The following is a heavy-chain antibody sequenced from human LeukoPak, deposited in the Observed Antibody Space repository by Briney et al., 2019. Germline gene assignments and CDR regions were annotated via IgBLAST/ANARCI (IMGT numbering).Heavy chain of an antibody. J-gene: IGHJ4*02. D-gene: IGHD3-10*01. V-gene: IGHV4-4*07. CDR1: GGXISSYY. CDR2: IYTSGST. Sequence: SETLSLTCSVSGGXISSYYWSWIRQPAGKGLEWVGRIYTSGSTNYNPSLKSRVTMSVDTSKNQFSLKLSSVTAADTAVYYCAREVGAGLLWFGESPYFDYWGQGTLVTVSS. CDR3: AREVGAGLLWFGESPYFDY.